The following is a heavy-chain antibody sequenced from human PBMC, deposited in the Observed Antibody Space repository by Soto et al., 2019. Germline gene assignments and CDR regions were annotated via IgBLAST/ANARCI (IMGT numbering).Heavy chain of an antibody. D-gene: IGHD3-22*01. CDR1: GGSVSRDSYY. V-gene: IGHV4-61*03. CDR3: ARATYYYERHFDY. CDR2: ISNSGST. Sequence: SETLSLPCTVSGGSVSRDSYYWSWIRQPPGKGLEWIGYISNSGSTKYNPSLESRVTISIDTSKNHRSLTMSSVTAADTAVYYCARATYYYERHFDYWGQGTLVTVSS. J-gene: IGHJ4*02.